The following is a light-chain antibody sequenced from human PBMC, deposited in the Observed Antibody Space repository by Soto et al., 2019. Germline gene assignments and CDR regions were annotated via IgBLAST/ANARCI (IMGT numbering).Light chain of an antibody. CDR2: GIS. CDR1: QSISITY. Sequence: EIVLTQSPGTLSLSPGERATLSCRASQSISITYLAWYHQKPGQAPRLLIYGISNRATDIPDRFSGSGSGTDFTLTISRLEPEDFAVYYCQQYGGTPWTFGQGTKVEIK. V-gene: IGKV3-20*01. J-gene: IGKJ1*01. CDR3: QQYGGTPWT.